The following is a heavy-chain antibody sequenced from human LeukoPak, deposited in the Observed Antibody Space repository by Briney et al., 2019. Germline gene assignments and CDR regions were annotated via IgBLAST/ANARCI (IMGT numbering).Heavy chain of an antibody. CDR2: INPNSGGT. J-gene: IGHJ4*02. D-gene: IGHD1-26*01. Sequence: ASVKVSCKASGYTFTGYYMHWVRQAPGQGLEWMGRINPNSGGTNYAQKFQGRVTMTRGTSISTAYMELSRLRSDDTAVYYCARDETGGSQNFDYWGQGTLVTVSS. CDR3: ARDETGGSQNFDY. V-gene: IGHV1-2*06. CDR1: GYTFTGYY.